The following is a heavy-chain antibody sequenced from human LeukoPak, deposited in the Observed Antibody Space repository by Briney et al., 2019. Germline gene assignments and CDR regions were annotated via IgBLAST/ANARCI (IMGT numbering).Heavy chain of an antibody. CDR2: ISSSSSTI. CDR3: ASGFLGYCSSTSCPGDDY. CDR1: GFTFSSYA. J-gene: IGHJ4*02. Sequence: GGSLRLSCAASGFTFSSYAMSWVRQAPGKGLEWVSYISSSSSTIYYADSVKGRFTISRDNAKNSLYLQMNSLRAEDTAVYYCASGFLGYCSSTSCPGDDYWGQGTLVTVSS. V-gene: IGHV3-48*04. D-gene: IGHD2-2*01.